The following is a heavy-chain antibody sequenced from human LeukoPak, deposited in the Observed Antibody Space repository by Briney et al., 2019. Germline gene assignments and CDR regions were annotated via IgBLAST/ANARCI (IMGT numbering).Heavy chain of an antibody. Sequence: SQTRSLTCDISGDSVSSNSATWIWIRQSPSRGLEWLGRSYFRSKWFNDYAVSLKGRIAVNPDTSKNRFSLQLDSVTPEDTAIYYCARAPHGSGCDFWGQGTLVTVSS. CDR1: GDSVSSNSAT. CDR3: ARAPHGSGCDF. J-gene: IGHJ4*02. V-gene: IGHV6-1*01. D-gene: IGHD6-19*01. CDR2: SYFRSKWFN.